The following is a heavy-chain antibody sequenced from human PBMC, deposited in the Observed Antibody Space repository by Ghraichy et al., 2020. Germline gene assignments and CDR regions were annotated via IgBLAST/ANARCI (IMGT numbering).Heavy chain of an antibody. D-gene: IGHD3-22*01. CDR3: ARYYYGSSGFNDAFDI. Sequence: GGSLRLSCAASGFTVSTNYMSWVRQAPGKGLEWVSVIYSGGSTYYADSVKGRFTISRDNSKNTLYLQMDSLRAEDTAVYYCARYYYGSSGFNDAFDIWGQGTMVTVSS. CDR2: IYSGGST. V-gene: IGHV3-53*01. CDR1: GFTVSTNY. J-gene: IGHJ3*02.